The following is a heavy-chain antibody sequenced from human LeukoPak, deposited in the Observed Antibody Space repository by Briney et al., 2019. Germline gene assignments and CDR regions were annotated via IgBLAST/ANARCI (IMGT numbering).Heavy chain of an antibody. V-gene: IGHV3-53*01. D-gene: IGHD6-13*01. CDR2: IYTGGIT. Sequence: PGGSLRLSCAASGFTVSNNYMNWVRQAPGKGLEWVSVIYTGGITYSADSVKGQFTISTDNSKNTLYLQMNSLRAEDTAVYFCARDPTYTSTSDAFDIWGQGTRVTVSS. CDR3: ARDPTYTSTSDAFDI. J-gene: IGHJ3*02. CDR1: GFTVSNNY.